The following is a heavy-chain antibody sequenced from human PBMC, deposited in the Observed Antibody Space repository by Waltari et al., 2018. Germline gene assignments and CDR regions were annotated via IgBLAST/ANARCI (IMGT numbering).Heavy chain of an antibody. D-gene: IGHD6-19*01. Sequence: QVQLQESGPGLVKPSETLSLTCAVSGYSISSGYYWGWIRQPPGKGLEWIGSIYHSGRTYYNPSLKSRVIISVDTSNNQFSLRLTSVTAADTAIYFCARNQRGWFDAFDIWGQGTAVTVSS. V-gene: IGHV4-38-2*01. CDR2: IYHSGRT. CDR3: ARNQRGWFDAFDI. J-gene: IGHJ3*02. CDR1: GYSISSGYY.